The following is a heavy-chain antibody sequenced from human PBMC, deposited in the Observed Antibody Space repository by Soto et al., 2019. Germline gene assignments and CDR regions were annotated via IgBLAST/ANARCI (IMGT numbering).Heavy chain of an antibody. J-gene: IGHJ5*02. CDR2: INPSGGST. D-gene: IGHD3-22*01. CDR3: ARDPQPTYYYDSSGYNNWFDP. Sequence: GASAKVSCKASGCTFTSNYTHWVRQAPGQGLEWMGIINPSGGSTSYAQKFQGRVTMTRDTSTSTVYMELSSLRSEDTAVYYCARDPQPTYYYDSSGYNNWFDPWGQGTLVTVS. CDR1: GCTFTSNY. V-gene: IGHV1-46*01.